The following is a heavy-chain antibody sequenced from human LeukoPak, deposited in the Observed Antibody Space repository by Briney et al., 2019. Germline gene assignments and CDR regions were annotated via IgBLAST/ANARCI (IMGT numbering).Heavy chain of an antibody. J-gene: IGHJ4*02. CDR1: GGSISSGDYY. CDR3: ARWHYYGSGRRQFDY. Sequence: SETLSLTCTVSGGSISSGDYYWNWIRQPPGKGLEWIGYIYYSGTTNYNPSLKSRVTISVDTSKNQFSLKLSSVTAADTAVYYCARWHYYGSGRRQFDYWGQGTLVTVSS. CDR2: IYYSGTT. D-gene: IGHD3-10*01. V-gene: IGHV4-30-4*01.